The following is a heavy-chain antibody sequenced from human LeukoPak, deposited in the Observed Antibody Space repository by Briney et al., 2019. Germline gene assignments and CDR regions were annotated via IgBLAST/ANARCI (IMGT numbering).Heavy chain of an antibody. CDR2: LRRSGGRK. V-gene: IGHV3-23*01. CDR3: ANDHYYDIHWFDP. D-gene: IGHD3-22*01. CDR1: GFTFSSYA. Sequence: GGSLRLSCAASGFTFSSYAMSGARQPPGRGLEGGSALRRSGGRKYYADCVQGRFNISRDNSKTTLYLQMHSLRAEDTAVYYCANDHYYDIHWFDPWGQGPLVTVSS. J-gene: IGHJ5*02.